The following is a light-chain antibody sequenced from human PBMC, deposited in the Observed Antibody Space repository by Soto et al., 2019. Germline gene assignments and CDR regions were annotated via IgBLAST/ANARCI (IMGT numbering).Light chain of an antibody. CDR2: DAS. CDR1: QSVSSSY. J-gene: IGKJ2*01. Sequence: EIVLTQSPDTLSLSPGERATLSCRASQSVSSSYLAWYQQKPGQAPRLLIYDASSRATGIPDRFSGSGSGTDFTLTISRLEPEDFAVYYCQQYGSSSYTFGQGTKLEIK. CDR3: QQYGSSSYT. V-gene: IGKV3-20*01.